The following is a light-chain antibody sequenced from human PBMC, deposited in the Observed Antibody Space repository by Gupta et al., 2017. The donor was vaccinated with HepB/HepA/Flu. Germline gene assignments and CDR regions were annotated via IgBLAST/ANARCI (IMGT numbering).Light chain of an antibody. CDR1: QSVSSSY. CDR2: GAS. J-gene: IGKJ4*01. CDR3: QQYGSSPGT. Sequence: EIVLTQSPGTLSLSPGERATLSCRASQSVSSSYLAWYQQKPGQAPRLIIYGASSRATGIPDRFSGSGSGTDFTLTISRLEPEDFAVYYCQQYGSSPGTFGGGTKVEMK. V-gene: IGKV3-20*01.